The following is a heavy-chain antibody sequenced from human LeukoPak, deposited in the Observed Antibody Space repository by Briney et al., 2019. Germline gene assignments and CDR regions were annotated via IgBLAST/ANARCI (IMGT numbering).Heavy chain of an antibody. CDR3: ARALYDSSDSDAFDI. J-gene: IGHJ3*02. V-gene: IGHV3-48*03. Sequence: GGSLRLSCAASGFTFNNYEMNWVRQAPGKGLEWVSYISSTSGTKDYADSVKGRFTISRDSAKNSLYLQMNSLRAEDTAVYYCARALYDSSDSDAFDIWGQGTMVTVS. D-gene: IGHD3-22*01. CDR2: ISSTSGTK. CDR1: GFTFNNYE.